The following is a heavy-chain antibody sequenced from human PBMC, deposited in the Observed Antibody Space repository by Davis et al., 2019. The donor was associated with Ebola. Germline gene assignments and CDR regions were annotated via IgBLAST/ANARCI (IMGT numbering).Heavy chain of an antibody. Sequence: GESLKISCAASGFSFSDHWMDWVRQAPGKGLEWVGQIKNKADSYTTQYAASVKGRFTVSRDDSKNSLYLQMNSLKTEDTAIYYCTDVGAGSDYWGQGTLVTVSS. J-gene: IGHJ4*02. D-gene: IGHD3-16*01. CDR1: GFSFSDHW. CDR3: TDVGAGSDY. CDR2: IKNKADSYTT. V-gene: IGHV3-72*01.